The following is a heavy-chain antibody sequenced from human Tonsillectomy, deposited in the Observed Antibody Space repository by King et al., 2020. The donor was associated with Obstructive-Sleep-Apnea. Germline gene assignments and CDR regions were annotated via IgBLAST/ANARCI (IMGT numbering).Heavy chain of an antibody. CDR1: GFTFSGSA. J-gene: IGHJ3*02. CDR3: TRPEMATNRNAFDI. D-gene: IGHD5-24*01. V-gene: IGHV3-73*01. CDR2: IRSKANSYAT. Sequence: VQLVESGGGLVQPGGSLKLSCAASGFTFSGSARHWVRQASGKGLEWVGRIRSKANSYATAYAASVKGRFTISRDDSKNTAYLQMNSLKTEDTAVYYCTRPEMATNRNAFDIWGQGTMVTVSS.